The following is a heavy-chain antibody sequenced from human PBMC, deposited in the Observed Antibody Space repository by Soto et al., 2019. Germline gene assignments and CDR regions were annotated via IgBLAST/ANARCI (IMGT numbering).Heavy chain of an antibody. J-gene: IGHJ2*01. Sequence: QVQLVDSGGGLVKPGGSLRLYCAASGFTFSDYYMSWIRQAPGKGLEWVSYINSSSSYTNYADSVKGRFTISRDNAKNSLYLQMNSLRAEDTAVYYCARIITAAGGRRYFDLWGRGTLVTVSS. CDR3: ARIITAAGGRRYFDL. CDR1: GFTFSDYY. CDR2: INSSSSYT. D-gene: IGHD6-13*01. V-gene: IGHV3-11*05.